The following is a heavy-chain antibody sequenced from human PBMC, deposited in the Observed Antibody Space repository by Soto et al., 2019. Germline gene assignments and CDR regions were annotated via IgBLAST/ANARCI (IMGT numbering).Heavy chain of an antibody. CDR3: AKDYWPPRYFDY. D-gene: IGHD2-8*02. J-gene: IGHJ4*02. CDR1: GFAFNNYG. CDR2: TSDSGGST. Sequence: GGSLRLSCAASGFAFNNYGMSWVRQAPGKGLEWFSATSDSGGSTHYADSVKGRFTISRDNSKNTLYLQMNSLRAEDTAVYYCAKDYWPPRYFDYWGQGTLVTVSS. V-gene: IGHV3-23*01.